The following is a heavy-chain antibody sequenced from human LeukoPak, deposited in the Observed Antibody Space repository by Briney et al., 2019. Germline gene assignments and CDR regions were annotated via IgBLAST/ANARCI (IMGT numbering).Heavy chain of an antibody. CDR2: IYTSGST. CDR3: ARKSLDCYYMDV. V-gene: IGHV4-61*02. J-gene: IGHJ6*03. Sequence: SETLSLTCTVSGGSISSGSYYWSWIRQPAGKGLEWIGRIYTSGSTNYNPSLKSRVTISVDTSKNQFSLKLSSVTAADTAVYYCARKSLDCYYMDVWGKGTTVTVSS. CDR1: GGSISSGSYY.